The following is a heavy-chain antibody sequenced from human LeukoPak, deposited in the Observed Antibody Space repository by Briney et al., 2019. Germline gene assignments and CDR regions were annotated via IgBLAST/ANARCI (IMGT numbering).Heavy chain of an antibody. CDR1: GGSISSYY. CDR2: IYYSGST. J-gene: IGHJ6*02. CDR3: ARDSKVVGYCSGGSCYRAQPYYYYGMDV. V-gene: IGHV4-59*01. Sequence: SETLSLTCTVSGGSISSYYWSWIRQPPGKGLEWIGYIYYSGSTNYNPSLKSRVTISVDTSKNQFSLKLSSVNAADTAVYYCARDSKVVGYCSGGSCYRAQPYYYYGMDVWGQGTTVTVSS. D-gene: IGHD2-15*01.